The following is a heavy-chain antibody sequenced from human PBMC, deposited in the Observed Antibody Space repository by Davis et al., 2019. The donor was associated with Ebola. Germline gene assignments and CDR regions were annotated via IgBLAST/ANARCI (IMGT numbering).Heavy chain of an antibody. Sequence: GESLKISCAASGFTFSSESMNWVCQAPGKGLEWVSSISGSSSYIYHADSVKGRFTISRDNAKNSLYLQMNSLRAEDTAVYYCVSGHHQKDYWGQGTLVTVSS. J-gene: IGHJ4*02. D-gene: IGHD1-14*01. V-gene: IGHV3-21*01. CDR1: GFTFSSES. CDR2: ISGSSSYI. CDR3: VSGHHQKDY.